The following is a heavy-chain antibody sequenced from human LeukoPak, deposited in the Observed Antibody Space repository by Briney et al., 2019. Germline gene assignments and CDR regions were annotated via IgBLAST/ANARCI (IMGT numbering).Heavy chain of an antibody. D-gene: IGHD5-12*01. CDR2: IYHSGST. V-gene: IGHV4-4*02. J-gene: IGHJ4*02. CDR3: TRGDSGYDN. Sequence: SGTLSLTFAVSGGSTSSSNWGRWVRQPPGKGLEWIGEIYHSGSTNYNPSLKSRVTISVDKSKNQFSLKLSSVTAADTAVYYSTRGDSGYDNWGQGTLVTVSS. CDR1: GGSTSSSNW.